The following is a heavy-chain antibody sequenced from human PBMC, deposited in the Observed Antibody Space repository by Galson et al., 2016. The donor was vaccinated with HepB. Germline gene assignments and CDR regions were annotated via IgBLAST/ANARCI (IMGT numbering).Heavy chain of an antibody. D-gene: IGHD3-3*01. V-gene: IGHV3-33*01. CDR3: ARALRDDFWRGYYSGNLYYYGMDV. J-gene: IGHJ6*02. CDR1: GFTFSHFG. CDR2: VWYDGSND. Sequence: SLRLSCAASGFTFSHFGMHWVRQAPGKGLEWLAVVWYDGSNDYFADSVRGRFTISRDNAKNTLYLQANSLRAEDTAVYYCARALRDDFWRGYYSGNLYYYGMDVWGQGTTVTVSS.